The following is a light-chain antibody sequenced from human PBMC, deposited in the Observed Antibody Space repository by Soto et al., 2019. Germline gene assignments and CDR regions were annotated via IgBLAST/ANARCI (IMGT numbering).Light chain of an antibody. V-gene: IGKV3-20*01. CDR1: QSVSSSY. Sequence: EIVLTQSPGTLSLSPGERATLSCRASQSVSSSYLARYQQKPGQAPRLLIYGASSRATGIPDRFSGSGSGTDFTLTISRLEPEDFAVYYCQQYGSSRTFGQGTNVDIK. CDR3: QQYGSSRT. J-gene: IGKJ1*01. CDR2: GAS.